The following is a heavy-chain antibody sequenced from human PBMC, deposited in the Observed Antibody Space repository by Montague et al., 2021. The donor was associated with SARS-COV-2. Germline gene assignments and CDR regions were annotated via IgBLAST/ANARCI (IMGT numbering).Heavy chain of an antibody. CDR3: ARGGLGNRGFDY. V-gene: IGHV4/OR15-8*01. D-gene: IGHD3/OR15-3a*01. CDR1: DVSLSSCTW. J-gene: IGHJ4*02. Sequence: SETLSLTCVVSDVSLSSCTWCWLVRPSAEGLLWCVGITYLGGFIQYPPLVKSRVTISLDGSRSQFSLRLTSVTAAATAVYFCARGGLGNRGFDYWGQGALVTVSS. CDR2: TYLGGFI.